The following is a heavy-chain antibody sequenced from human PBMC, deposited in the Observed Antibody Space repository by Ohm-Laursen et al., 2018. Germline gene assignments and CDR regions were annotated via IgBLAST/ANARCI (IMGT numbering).Heavy chain of an antibody. CDR1: GGSISSYY. Sequence: GTLSLTCTVSGGSISSYYWSWIRQPPGKGLKWIGEINHSRSTKYNSSFKSRVTISVDTSKNQFSLKLSSVTAADTAVYYCARGFSGWWGRIDYWGQGILVTVSS. J-gene: IGHJ4*02. CDR3: ARGFSGWWGRIDY. D-gene: IGHD6-19*01. V-gene: IGHV4-34*01. CDR2: INHSRST.